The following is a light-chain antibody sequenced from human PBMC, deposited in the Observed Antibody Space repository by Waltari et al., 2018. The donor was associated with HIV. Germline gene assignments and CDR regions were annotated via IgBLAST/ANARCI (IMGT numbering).Light chain of an antibody. J-gene: IGLJ3*02. CDR2: RNN. V-gene: IGLV10-54*04. CDR1: SNNVGNQG. CDR3: SAGDSDRTAWM. Sequence: QTGLTQPPSVSRALRQTATLTCTGNSNNVGNQGAAWLQQHQGHPPKLLSYRNNNRPAGSSEGFSASRPGNTAPLTISGRQPEDEAVYDCSAGDSDRTAWMFGGGTKLTVL.